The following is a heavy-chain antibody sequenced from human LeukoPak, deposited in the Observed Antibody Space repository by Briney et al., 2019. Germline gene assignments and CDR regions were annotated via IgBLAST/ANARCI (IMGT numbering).Heavy chain of an antibody. Sequence: GGSLRLSCAASGFTFSSYAMSWVRQAPGKGLEWVSAISGSGGSTYYADSVKGRFTISRDNSKNTLYLQMNSLRAEDTAVYYCAKDYYDSSGYPVYYYYYYGMDVWGQGTTVTVPS. V-gene: IGHV3-23*01. D-gene: IGHD3-22*01. CDR2: ISGSGGST. CDR1: GFTFSSYA. CDR3: AKDYYDSSGYPVYYYYYYGMDV. J-gene: IGHJ6*02.